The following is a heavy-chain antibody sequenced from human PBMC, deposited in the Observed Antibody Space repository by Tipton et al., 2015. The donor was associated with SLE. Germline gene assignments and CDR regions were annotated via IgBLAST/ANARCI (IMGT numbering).Heavy chain of an antibody. CDR3: ARLGDWDQYYYMDV. CDR1: GYTFTSYR. J-gene: IGHJ6*03. CDR2: ISGYNGNT. Sequence: QSGAEVRKPGASVTVSCKASGYTFTSYRITWVRQAPGQGLEWMGWISGYNGNTNYAQKLQGRVTMTTDTSTSTAYMEPRSLRSDDTAVYYCARLGDWDQYYYMDVWGKGTTVTVSS. D-gene: IGHD3-16*01. V-gene: IGHV1-18*01.